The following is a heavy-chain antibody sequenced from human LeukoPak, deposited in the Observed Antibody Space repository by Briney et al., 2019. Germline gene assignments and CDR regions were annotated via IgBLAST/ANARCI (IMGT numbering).Heavy chain of an antibody. CDR2: ISGGGGST. J-gene: IGHJ4*02. V-gene: IGHV3-23*01. CDR1: GFTFSRNA. Sequence: GGSLRLSCAASGFTFSRNAMSWVRQAPGKGLEWVSAISGGGGSTYYADSVKGRFTISRDNSKNTLCLQMNGLRAEDTAVYHCAKFPKSESYFDYWGQGTLVTVSS. D-gene: IGHD3-3*01. CDR3: AKFPKSESYFDY.